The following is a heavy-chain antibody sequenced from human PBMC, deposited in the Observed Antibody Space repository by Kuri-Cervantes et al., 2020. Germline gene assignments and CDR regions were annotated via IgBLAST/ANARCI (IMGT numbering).Heavy chain of an antibody. CDR3: ARDLGRRPDTFDL. J-gene: IGHJ3*01. Sequence: ASVKVSCKASGYTFTSYGISWVRQAPGQGLEWMGWISMYSDNTYYAQKFQGRVTTTTDRSTGTFYLELRSLTSDDTAMFYCARDLGRRPDTFDLWGQGTMVTVSS. CDR1: GYTFTSYG. CDR2: ISMYSDNT. V-gene: IGHV1-18*01.